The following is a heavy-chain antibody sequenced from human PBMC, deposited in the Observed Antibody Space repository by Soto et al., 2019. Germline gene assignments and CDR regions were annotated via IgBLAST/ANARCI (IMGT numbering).Heavy chain of an antibody. CDR1: GGSISSGDYY. J-gene: IGHJ4*02. Sequence: QVQLQESGPGLVKPSQTLSLTCTVSGGSISSGDYYWSWIRQPPGKGLEWIGYIYYSGSTYYNPSLTSRVTISVDTSKNQFSLKLSSVTAADTAVYYCARGIGPDYGGNDYWGQGTLVTVSS. CDR3: ARGIGPDYGGNDY. CDR2: IYYSGST. V-gene: IGHV4-30-4*01. D-gene: IGHD4-17*01.